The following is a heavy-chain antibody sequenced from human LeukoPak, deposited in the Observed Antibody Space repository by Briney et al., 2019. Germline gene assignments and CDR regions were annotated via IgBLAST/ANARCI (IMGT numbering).Heavy chain of an antibody. J-gene: IGHJ4*02. CDR3: ARAQYSSGWYVYYFDY. CDR2: INHSGST. Sequence: KPSETLSLTCAVYGGSFSGYYWSWIRQPPGKGLEWIGEINHSGSTNYNPSLKSRVTISIEKSKNQLSLKLSSVTAADTAVYYCARAQYSSGWYVYYFDYWGQGTLVTVSS. D-gene: IGHD6-19*01. V-gene: IGHV4-34*01. CDR1: GGSFSGYY.